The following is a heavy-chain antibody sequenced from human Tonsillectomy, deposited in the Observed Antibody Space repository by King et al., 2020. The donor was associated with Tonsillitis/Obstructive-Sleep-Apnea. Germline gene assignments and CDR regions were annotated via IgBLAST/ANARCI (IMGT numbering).Heavy chain of an antibody. V-gene: IGHV3-33*01. J-gene: IGHJ4*02. CDR2: IWYDGSNK. CDR1: GFTFSSYG. Sequence: QLVQYGGGVVQPGRSLRLSCAASGFTFSSYGMHWVRQAPGKGLEWVAFIWYDGSNKFYADSVKGRFTISRDNSKNTLYLQMNSLRAEDTAVYYCARDGQSSSAWSSDYWGQGTLVTVSS. CDR3: ARDGQSSSAWSSDY. D-gene: IGHD6-19*01.